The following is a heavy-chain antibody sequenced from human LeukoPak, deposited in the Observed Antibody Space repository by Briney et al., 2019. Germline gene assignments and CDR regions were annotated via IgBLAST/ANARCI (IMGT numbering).Heavy chain of an antibody. Sequence: SEILSLTCAVYGGSFSGYYWSWIRQPPGKGLEWIGEINHSGSTNYNPSLKSRVTISVDTSKNQFSLKLSSATAADTAVYYCARGLIAAAVYFDYWGQGTLVTVSS. D-gene: IGHD6-13*01. CDR2: INHSGST. CDR1: GGSFSGYY. CDR3: ARGLIAAAVYFDY. V-gene: IGHV4-34*01. J-gene: IGHJ4*02.